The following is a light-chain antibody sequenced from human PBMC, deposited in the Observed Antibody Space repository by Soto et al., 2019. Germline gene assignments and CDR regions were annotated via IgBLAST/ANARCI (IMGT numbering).Light chain of an antibody. Sequence: NFMLTQPHSVSESPGQTVIISCTRSSGAIASNSVQWYQQRPGSAPSTVIYEDNQRPSGVPDRFSGSTDGSSNSASLTISGLQTEDEADYYCQSYDSNTVVFGGGTQLTVL. CDR2: EDN. V-gene: IGLV6-57*04. J-gene: IGLJ2*01. CDR3: QSYDSNTVV. CDR1: SGAIASNS.